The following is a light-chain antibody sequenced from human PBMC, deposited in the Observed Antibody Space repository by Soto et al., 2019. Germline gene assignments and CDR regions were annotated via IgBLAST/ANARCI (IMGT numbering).Light chain of an antibody. CDR2: YNN. Sequence: QSVLTQPPSASGNAGQVVTISCSGGDSNIGSNSVYWYQHLPRMAPKLLIYYNNQRPSGVPDRFSGSRSGTSASLAIVGLRSEDEAVYYCAAWDASLSACVFGNGTKVTVL. CDR3: AAWDASLSACV. V-gene: IGLV1-47*02. J-gene: IGLJ1*01. CDR1: DSNIGSNS.